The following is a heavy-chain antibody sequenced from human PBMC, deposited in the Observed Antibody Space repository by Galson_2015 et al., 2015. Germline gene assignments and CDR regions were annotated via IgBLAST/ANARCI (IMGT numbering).Heavy chain of an antibody. V-gene: IGHV3-30*04. Sequence: SLRLSCAASGFIFTNYAIHWVRQAPGKGLEWVAFMSFDGSQKYYADSVKGRLTISRDNSKNTLYLQMNTLRTEDTAVYYCARLRRWLQLDFDFWGQGTLVTVSS. CDR3: ARLRRWLQLDFDF. CDR2: MSFDGSQK. J-gene: IGHJ4*02. CDR1: GFIFTNYA. D-gene: IGHD5-24*01.